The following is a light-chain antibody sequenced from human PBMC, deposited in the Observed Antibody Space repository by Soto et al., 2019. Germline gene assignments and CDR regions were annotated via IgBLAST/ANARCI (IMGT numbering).Light chain of an antibody. J-gene: IGKJ4*01. CDR1: QSVSSN. Sequence: EIVMTQSPATLSVSPGERATLSCRASQSVSSNLAWYQQKPGQAPRLLIYGASTRATGIPARCSGSGSGTEFTLTISSRQSEDFAVYYSQQYNNWPPLTFGGGTKVEIK. CDR2: GAS. CDR3: QQYNNWPPLT. V-gene: IGKV3-15*01.